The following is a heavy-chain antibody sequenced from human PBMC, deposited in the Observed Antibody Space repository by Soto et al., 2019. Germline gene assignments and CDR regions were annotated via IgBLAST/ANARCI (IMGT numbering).Heavy chain of an antibody. CDR1: GYTLSNYA. D-gene: IGHD2-15*01. CDR2: INAGNGNT. J-gene: IGHJ4*02. CDR3: ARGLGGWPDY. V-gene: IGHV1-3*01. Sequence: XVKVSCKASGYTLSNYAMHWVRQAPGQRLEWMGWINAGNGNTKYSQKFQGRVTITRDTSASTAYMELSSLRSEDTAVYYCARGLGGWPDYWGQGTLVTVSS.